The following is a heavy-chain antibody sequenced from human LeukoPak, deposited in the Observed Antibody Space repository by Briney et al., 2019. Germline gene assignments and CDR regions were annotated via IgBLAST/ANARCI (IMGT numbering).Heavy chain of an antibody. J-gene: IGHJ6*02. Sequence: SVKVSCKASVCTFSSNAISWVRQAPGQGLEWMGGIIPIFGTANYAQKFQGRVTITADESTSTAYMELSSLRSEDTAVYYCARDGNYYYYGMDVWGQGTTVTVSS. CDR3: ARDGNYYYYGMDV. V-gene: IGHV1-69*01. CDR2: IIPIFGTA. CDR1: VCTFSSNA. D-gene: IGHD1-26*01.